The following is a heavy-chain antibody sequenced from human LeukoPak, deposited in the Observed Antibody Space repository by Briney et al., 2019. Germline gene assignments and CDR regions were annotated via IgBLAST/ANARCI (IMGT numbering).Heavy chain of an antibody. J-gene: IGHJ4*02. D-gene: IGHD3-16*02. CDR3: AKGMGGSMLTFGGVIAIIHPFDY. Sequence: GGSLRLSCAASGFTFSSYAMSWVRQAPGKGVECVSAISGSGGSTYYADYVKGRLTISRDNSKDTLYLQMNSLSAEDTAVYYCAKGMGGSMLTFGGVIAIIHPFDYWGQGTLVTVSS. CDR1: GFTFSSYA. CDR2: ISGSGGST. V-gene: IGHV3-23*01.